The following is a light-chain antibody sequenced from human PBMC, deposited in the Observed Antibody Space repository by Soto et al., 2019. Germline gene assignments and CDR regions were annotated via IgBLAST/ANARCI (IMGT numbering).Light chain of an antibody. Sequence: IKMTQSPSTLSASVGDRVTITCRASQSISSWLAWYQQKPGKAPKLLIYKASSLESGVPSRFSGSGSGTDFTLTISNLQPEDFATYYCLQDYNYFGFGQGTRLEI. CDR3: LQDYNYFG. J-gene: IGKJ5*01. V-gene: IGKV1-5*03. CDR2: KAS. CDR1: QSISSW.